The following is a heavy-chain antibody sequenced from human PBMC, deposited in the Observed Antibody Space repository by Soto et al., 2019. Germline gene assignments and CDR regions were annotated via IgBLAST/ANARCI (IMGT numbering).Heavy chain of an antibody. D-gene: IGHD3-22*01. CDR2: IKPDGSQK. V-gene: IGHV3-7*04. CDR3: ARGDYYDSSGPFSDAFDI. Sequence: PGGSLRLSCAASGFTFSSYWMSWVRQAPGKGLEWVANIKPDGSQKWYLDSVKGRFTISRDNAKKSLYLQMNSLRVEDTAVYYCARGDYYDSSGPFSDAFDIWGQGTMVTVS. CDR1: GFTFSSYW. J-gene: IGHJ3*02.